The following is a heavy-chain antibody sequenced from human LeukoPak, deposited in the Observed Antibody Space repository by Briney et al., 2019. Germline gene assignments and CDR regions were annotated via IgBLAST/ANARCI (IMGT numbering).Heavy chain of an antibody. CDR1: GGSISSSSYY. CDR2: IYYSGST. V-gene: IGHV4-39*07. J-gene: IGHJ4*02. Sequence: PSETLSLTCTVSGGSISSSSYYWGWIRQPPGKGLEWIGSIYYSGSTYYNPSLKSRVTISVDTSKNQFSLKLSSVTAAGTAVYYCAGNSSPFDYWGQGTLVTVSS. CDR3: AGNSSPFDY. D-gene: IGHD6-13*01.